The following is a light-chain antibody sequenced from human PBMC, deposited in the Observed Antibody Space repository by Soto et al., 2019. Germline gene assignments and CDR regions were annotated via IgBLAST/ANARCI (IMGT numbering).Light chain of an antibody. J-gene: IGKJ5*01. V-gene: IGKV1-9*01. Sequence: IQLTQTPSSLSASVRDRFTITCRASQVISSSLAWYQQKPGKXPKXXIYAASTLQSGVPSRFSGSGSGTDGTITLRGLQPEDCETYDGQQLNTYPLTFGQGTRLEI. CDR2: AAS. CDR3: QQLNTYPLT. CDR1: QVISSS.